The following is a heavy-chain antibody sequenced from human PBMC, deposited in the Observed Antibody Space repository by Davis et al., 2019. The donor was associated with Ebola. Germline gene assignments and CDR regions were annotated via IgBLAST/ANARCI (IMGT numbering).Heavy chain of an antibody. J-gene: IGHJ4*02. CDR2: GTSADT. D-gene: IGHD3-22*01. CDR1: GFIFSTYV. V-gene: IGHV3-23*01. CDR3: AKDGYYDSSGHSLDY. Sequence: GGSLRLSCSASGFIFSTYVMSWVRQAPGKGLEWVLTYGTSADTYYADSVKGRFTISRDNSKNTLYLQMNSLRAEDTAVYYCAKDGYYDSSGHSLDYWGQGTLVTVSS.